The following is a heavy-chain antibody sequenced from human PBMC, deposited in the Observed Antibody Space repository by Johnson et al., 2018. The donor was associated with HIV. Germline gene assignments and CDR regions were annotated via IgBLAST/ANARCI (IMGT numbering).Heavy chain of an antibody. CDR1: RFSFSSNY. CDR3: ARACRDGYTCDVFDI. V-gene: IGHV3-66*01. J-gene: IGHJ3*02. D-gene: IGHD5-24*01. CDR2: LFSGDST. Sequence: VQLVESGGGVVQPGGSLRLSCAASRFSFSSNYMSWVRQAPGKGLEWVSVLFSGDSTYYADSVKGRFTISRDNSKNTLYLQMNSLRAEDTAVYYCARACRDGYTCDVFDIWGQGTMVTVSS.